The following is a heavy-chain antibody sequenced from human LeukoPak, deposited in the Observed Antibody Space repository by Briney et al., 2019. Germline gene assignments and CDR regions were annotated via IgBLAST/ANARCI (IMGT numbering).Heavy chain of an antibody. J-gene: IGHJ4*02. CDR3: ARLRTFDY. CDR2: IMQDVSDN. CDR1: AFTFSNYW. D-gene: IGHD1-14*01. Sequence: GRSLRLSCAASAFTFSNYWMSCVRHAAGDWLGWVSYIMQDVSDNYYVGSVKGRFTISRDNADNSLYLQMNSLRAEDTAVYYCARLRTFDYWGQGTLGTVSS. V-gene: IGHV3-7*03.